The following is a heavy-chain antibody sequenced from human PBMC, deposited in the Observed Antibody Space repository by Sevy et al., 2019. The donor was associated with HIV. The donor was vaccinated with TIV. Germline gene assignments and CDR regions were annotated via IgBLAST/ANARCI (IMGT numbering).Heavy chain of an antibody. CDR3: ARLRACGGDCYYYDL. D-gene: IGHD2-21*02. J-gene: IGHJ5*02. CDR2: INPSGGST. V-gene: IGHV1-46*01. CDR1: GYSFTSYE. Sequence: ASVKVSCKASGYSFTSYEIHWVRQAPGQGLEWMGLINPSGGSTSSAEKFQGRVTRIRDTSTTTVYMELRSRRSEDTAVYFCARLRACGGDCYYYDLWGQGNLVTVSS.